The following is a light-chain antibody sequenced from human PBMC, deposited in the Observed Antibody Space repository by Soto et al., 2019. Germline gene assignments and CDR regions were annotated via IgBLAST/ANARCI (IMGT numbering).Light chain of an antibody. Sequence: GARVTIPCRASQDIRNDLGWYQQKPGKTPKLLIFAASSLQSGVPSRFSGSGSGTDFTLTISSLQPEDFATYYCLQDFNYPWTFGQGTKVEIE. CDR1: QDIRND. CDR2: AAS. J-gene: IGKJ1*01. V-gene: IGKV1-6*01. CDR3: LQDFNYPWT.